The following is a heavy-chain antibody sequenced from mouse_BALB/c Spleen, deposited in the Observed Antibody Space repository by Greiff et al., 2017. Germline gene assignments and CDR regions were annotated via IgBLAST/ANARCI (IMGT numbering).Heavy chain of an antibody. CDR3: FYYYGSSYDGYAMDY. Sequence: QVQLKESGAELVKPGASVKLSCKASGYTFTSYWMHWVKQRPGQGLEWIGEINPSNGRTNYNEKFKSKATLTVDKSSSTAYMQLSSLTSEDSAVYYCFYYYGSSYDGYAMDYWGQGTSVTVSS. CDR2: INPSNGRT. V-gene: IGHV1S81*02. D-gene: IGHD1-1*01. CDR1: GYTFTSYW. J-gene: IGHJ4*01.